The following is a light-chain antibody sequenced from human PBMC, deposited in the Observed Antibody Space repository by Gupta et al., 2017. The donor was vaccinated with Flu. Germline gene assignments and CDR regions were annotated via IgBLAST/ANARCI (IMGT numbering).Light chain of an antibody. V-gene: IGKV3-20*01. CDR3: QQYARSCT. Sequence: PGTLSLSPGERATLACRASQSVPRNYLAWYQQKPGLAPRLLIYDASTRATGIPDRFTGSASGTDFTLTISRLEPEDFAVYYYQQYARSCTFGRGTKLEIK. CDR1: QSVPRNY. CDR2: DAS. J-gene: IGKJ2*02.